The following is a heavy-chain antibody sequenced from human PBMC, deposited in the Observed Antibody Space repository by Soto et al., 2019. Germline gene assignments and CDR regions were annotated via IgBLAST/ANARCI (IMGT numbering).Heavy chain of an antibody. CDR2: ISYDGSNK. V-gene: IGHV3-30*18. D-gene: IGHD6-19*01. CDR3: AKAKAGSGWYGVDY. Sequence: AGGSLRLSCAASGFTFSSYGMHWVRQAPGKGLEWVAVISYDGSNKYYADSVKGRFTISRDNSKNTLYLQMNSLRAEDTAVYYCAKAKAGSGWYGVDYWGQGTLVTVSS. CDR1: GFTFSSYG. J-gene: IGHJ4*02.